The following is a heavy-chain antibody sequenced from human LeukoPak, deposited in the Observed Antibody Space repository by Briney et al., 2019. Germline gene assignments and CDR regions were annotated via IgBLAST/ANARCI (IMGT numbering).Heavy chain of an antibody. J-gene: IGHJ4*02. CDR2: VYPGDSHV. D-gene: IGHD3-22*01. CDR1: GYTFTNYN. V-gene: IGHV5-51*01. Sequence: GESLKISCSGPGYTFTNYNIAWVRQMPGKGLEFMGIVYPGDSHVTYSPSFQGQVTISADKSVSTTYLQWSSLKASDTAIYYCARLDEGFYYDGGGFLYWGQGTLLAVSS. CDR3: ARLDEGFYYDGGGFLY.